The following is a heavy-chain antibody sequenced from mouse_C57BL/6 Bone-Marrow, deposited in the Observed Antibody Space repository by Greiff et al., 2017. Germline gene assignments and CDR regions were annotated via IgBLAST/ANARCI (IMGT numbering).Heavy chain of an antibody. CDR1: GFSLTSYG. V-gene: IGHV2-2*01. Sequence: QVQLKESGPGLVQPSQSLSITCTVSGFSLTSYGVHWVRQSPGTGLEWLGVIWSGGSTDYNAAFISRLSISKDNSKSQVFFKMNSLQADDTAIYYCARTSYYYGSSRYFDVWGTGTTVTVSS. CDR2: IWSGGST. CDR3: ARTSYYYGSSRYFDV. J-gene: IGHJ1*03. D-gene: IGHD1-1*01.